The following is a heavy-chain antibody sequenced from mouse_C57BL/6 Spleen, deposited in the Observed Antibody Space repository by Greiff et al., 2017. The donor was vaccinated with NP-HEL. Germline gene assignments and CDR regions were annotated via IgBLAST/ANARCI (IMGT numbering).Heavy chain of an antibody. V-gene: IGHV2-5*01. CDR1: GFSLTSYG. D-gene: IGHD1-1*01. Sequence: VKLMESGPGLVQPSQSLSITCTVSGFSLTSYGVHWVRQSPGKGLEWLGVIWRGGSTDYNAAFMSRLSITKDNSNSQVFFKMNSLQADDTAIYYCAKTYGSSPYYYAMDYWGQGTSVTVSS. CDR3: AKTYGSSPYYYAMDY. J-gene: IGHJ4*01. CDR2: IWRGGST.